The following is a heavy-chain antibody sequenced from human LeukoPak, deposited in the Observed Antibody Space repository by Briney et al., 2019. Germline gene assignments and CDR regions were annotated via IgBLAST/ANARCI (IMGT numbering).Heavy chain of an antibody. V-gene: IGHV1-69*06. D-gene: IGHD3-10*01. CDR3: ASTPGSGAFDI. CDR1: GYTFISHT. CDR2: IIPIFGTA. J-gene: IGHJ3*02. Sequence: GASVKVSCKTSGYTFISHTISWVRQAPGQGLEWMGGIIPIFGTANYAQKFQGRVTITADKSTSTAYMELSSLRSEDTAVYYCASTPGSGAFDIWGQGTMVTVSS.